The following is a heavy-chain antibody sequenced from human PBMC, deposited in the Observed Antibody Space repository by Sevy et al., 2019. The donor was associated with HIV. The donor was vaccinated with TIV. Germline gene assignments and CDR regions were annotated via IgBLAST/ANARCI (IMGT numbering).Heavy chain of an antibody. V-gene: IGHV3-30*18. Sequence: GGSLRLSCAASGFTFSTYDIHWVRQAPGKGLEWVAVISHDGSYQYYTDSVKGRFTISRDDSKNTTYMQMNSLRADESGVYDGAKGQGYDYISANERSEYYFDYWGQGTLVTVSS. J-gene: IGHJ4*02. D-gene: IGHD3-16*01. CDR1: GFTFSTYD. CDR3: AKGQGYDYISANERSEYYFDY. CDR2: ISHDGSYQ.